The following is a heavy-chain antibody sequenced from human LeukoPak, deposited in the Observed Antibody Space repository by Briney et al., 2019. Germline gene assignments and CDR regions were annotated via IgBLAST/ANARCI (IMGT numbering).Heavy chain of an antibody. CDR2: ISSSRSTI. J-gene: IGHJ4*02. CDR1: GFTFRSYS. CDR3: ARGEMAMRN. V-gene: IGHV3-48*01. Sequence: GGSLRLSCAASGFTFRSYSMNWVRQAPGKGLEWVSYISSSRSTIYYADSVKGRFTISRDNAKNSLYLQMNSLRAEDTAVYYCARGEMAMRNWGQGTLVTVSS. D-gene: IGHD2-2*01.